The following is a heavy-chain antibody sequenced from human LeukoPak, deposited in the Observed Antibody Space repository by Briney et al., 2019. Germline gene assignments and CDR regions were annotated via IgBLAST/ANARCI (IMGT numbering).Heavy chain of an antibody. CDR3: ARPRDTAMVLFDY. CDR2: IYPGDSDT. D-gene: IGHD5-18*01. Sequence: GESLKISCKGSGYSFTSYWIGWVRQVPGKGLEWMGIIYPGDSDTRYSPSFQGQVTISADKSISTAYLQWSSLKASDTAMYYCARPRDTAMVLFDYWGQGTLVTVSS. J-gene: IGHJ4*02. CDR1: GYSFTSYW. V-gene: IGHV5-51*01.